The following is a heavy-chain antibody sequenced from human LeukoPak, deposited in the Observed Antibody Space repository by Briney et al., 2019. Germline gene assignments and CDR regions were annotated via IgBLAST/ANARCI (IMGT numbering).Heavy chain of an antibody. V-gene: IGHV1-69*04. CDR1: GGTFSSYA. J-gene: IGHJ4*02. Sequence: GASVKVSCKASGGTFSSYAISWVRQAPGQGLEWMGRITPILGIANYAQKFQGRVTITADKSTSTAYMELSSLRSEDTAVYYCARGLLDTAMVLGYWGQGTLVTVSS. CDR2: ITPILGIA. CDR3: ARGLLDTAMVLGY. D-gene: IGHD5-18*01.